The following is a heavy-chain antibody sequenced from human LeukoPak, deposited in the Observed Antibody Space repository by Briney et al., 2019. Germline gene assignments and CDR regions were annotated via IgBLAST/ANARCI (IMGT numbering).Heavy chain of an antibody. CDR1: GYTFTGYY. CDR2: INPNSGGT. CDR3: ARVGRSGSSHAFDI. D-gene: IGHD1-26*01. V-gene: IGHV1-2*06. J-gene: IGHJ3*02. Sequence: ASVKVSCKASGYTFTGYYMHWVRQAPGQGLEWMGRINPNSGGTNYAQKFQGRVTMTRDTSISTAYMELSRLRSDDTAVYYCARVGRSGSSHAFDIWGQGTMVTLSS.